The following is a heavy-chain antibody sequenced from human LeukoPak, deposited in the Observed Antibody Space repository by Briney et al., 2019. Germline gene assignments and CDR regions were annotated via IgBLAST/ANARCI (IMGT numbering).Heavy chain of an antibody. CDR2: IIPIFGTA. CDR3: ASITMVRGVIWDGYYYIDV. V-gene: IGHV1-69*05. CDR1: GGTFSSYA. J-gene: IGHJ6*03. D-gene: IGHD3-10*01. Sequence: SVKVSCKAAGGTFSSYAISWVRQAPGQGLEWMGGIIPIFGTANYAQKFQGRVTITTDESTSTAYMELSSLRSEETAVYYCASITMVRGVIWDGYYYIDVWGKGTTVSVSS.